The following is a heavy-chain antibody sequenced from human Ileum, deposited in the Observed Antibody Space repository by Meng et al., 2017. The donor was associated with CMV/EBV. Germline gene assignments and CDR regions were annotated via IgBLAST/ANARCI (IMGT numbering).Heavy chain of an antibody. J-gene: IGHJ4*02. CDR3: ARGSSSWAFDY. Sequence: HVQVVLSGPGLVRPSETLSLTCTVSGGSISGYYWSWIRQPATKGLEWIGRVYSSGSTDYNPSLQSRVTMSVDTSKNQFSLKLSSVTAADTAVYYCARGSSSWAFDYWGQGTLVTVSS. D-gene: IGHD2-2*01. V-gene: IGHV4-4*07. CDR2: VYSSGST. CDR1: GGSISGYY.